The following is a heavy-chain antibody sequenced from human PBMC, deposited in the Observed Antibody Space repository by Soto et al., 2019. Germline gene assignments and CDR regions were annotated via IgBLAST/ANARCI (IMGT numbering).Heavy chain of an antibody. CDR1: GFTFDDYA. CDR2: ISWNSGSI. V-gene: IGHV3-9*01. D-gene: IGHD3-10*01. CDR3: AKDESGGSGSFDAFDI. Sequence: GGSLRLSCAASGFTFDDYAMHWVRQAPGKGLEWVSGISWNSGSIGYADSVKGRFTISRDNAKNSLYLQMNSLRAEDTALYYCAKDESGGSGSFDAFDIWGQGTMVTVSS. J-gene: IGHJ3*02.